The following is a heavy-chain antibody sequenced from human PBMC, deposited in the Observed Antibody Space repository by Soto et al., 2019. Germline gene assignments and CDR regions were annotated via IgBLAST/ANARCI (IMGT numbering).Heavy chain of an antibody. D-gene: IGHD5-18*01. J-gene: IGHJ4*02. CDR2: ISGSGGST. Sequence: WVSLRRSFAASGFTFSSYAMSGVRQAPGKGLEWVSAISGSGGSTYYAYSLKCRFTIPRDTSKNTLYLQMNSLRAEDTAVHYCATLYGYPGPYYLEEWGQGTLVTVSS. CDR3: ATLYGYPGPYYLEE. CDR1: GFTFSSYA. V-gene: IGHV3-23*01.